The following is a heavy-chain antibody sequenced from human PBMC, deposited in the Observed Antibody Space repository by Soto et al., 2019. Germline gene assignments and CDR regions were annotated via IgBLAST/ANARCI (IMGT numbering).Heavy chain of an antibody. J-gene: IGHJ4*02. CDR1: GFDFSGSE. CDR2: ITGSGGAM. V-gene: IGHV3-48*03. CDR3: ARVAPFILGSPF. D-gene: IGHD2-21*01. Sequence: GASLTLSCTASGFDFSGSELNCLRQAPGKGLEWFAYITGSGGAMFHADSVKGRFSISRDNAKNSLLLEMNNLTADDACGYYCARVAPFILGSPFWCQGTLVTV.